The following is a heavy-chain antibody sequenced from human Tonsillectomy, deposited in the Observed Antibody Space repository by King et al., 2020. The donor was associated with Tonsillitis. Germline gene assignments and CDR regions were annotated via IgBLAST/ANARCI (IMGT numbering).Heavy chain of an antibody. Sequence: QLVPSGAEVKKPGASLKISCKGSGYSFTSYWIGWVRQMPGKGLEWMGIIYPGDSDTRYSPSFQGQVTISADKSISTAYLQWSSLKASDTAMYYCASPSSDDNSDYYGMDVWGQGTTVTVSS. J-gene: IGHJ6*02. CDR3: ASPSSDDNSDYYGMDV. D-gene: IGHD1-20*01. V-gene: IGHV5-51*01. CDR2: IYPGDSDT. CDR1: GYSFTSYW.